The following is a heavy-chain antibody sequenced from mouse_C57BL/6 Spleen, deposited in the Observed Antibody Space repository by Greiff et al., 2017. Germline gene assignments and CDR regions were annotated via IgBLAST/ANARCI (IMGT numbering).Heavy chain of an antibody. D-gene: IGHD1-1*01. CDR3: VRDRGTTVGLDY. CDR1: GFTFNTYA. J-gene: IGHJ2*01. V-gene: IGHV10-3*01. CDR2: IRSKSSNYAT. Sequence: EVMLVESGGGLVQPKGSLKLSCAASGFTFNTYAMHWVRQAPGKGLEWVARIRSKSSNYATYYADSVKDRFTISRDDSQSMLYLQMNNLKTEETAMYYCVRDRGTTVGLDYWGQGTTLTVSS.